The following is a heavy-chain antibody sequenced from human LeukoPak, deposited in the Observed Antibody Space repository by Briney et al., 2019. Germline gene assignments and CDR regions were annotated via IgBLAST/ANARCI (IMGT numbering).Heavy chain of an antibody. CDR3: AKDVVAYYGMDV. J-gene: IGHJ6*02. D-gene: IGHD2-15*01. CDR1: GFTFDDYA. Sequence: GRSLRLSCAASGFTFDDYAMHWARQAPGEGLEWVSGISWNSGSIGYADSVKGRFTISRDNAKNSLYLQMNSLRAEDTALYYCAKDVVAYYGMDVWGQGTTVTVSS. V-gene: IGHV3-9*01. CDR2: ISWNSGSI.